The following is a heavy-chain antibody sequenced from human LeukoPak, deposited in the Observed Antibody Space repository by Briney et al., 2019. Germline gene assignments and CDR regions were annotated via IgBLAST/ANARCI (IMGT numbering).Heavy chain of an antibody. CDR3: ARGKYSWNSRLAFDI. CDR1: GGSISGYY. CDR2: VYSGGST. J-gene: IGHJ3*02. V-gene: IGHV4-4*09. Sequence: SETLSLTCTVSGGSISGYYWSWIRQPPGKGLEWIGNVYSGGSTNYNPSLQSRVTISVDTSKKHFSLRLSSVTAADTAVYYCARGKYSWNSRLAFDIWGQGTMVTVSS. D-gene: IGHD1-7*01.